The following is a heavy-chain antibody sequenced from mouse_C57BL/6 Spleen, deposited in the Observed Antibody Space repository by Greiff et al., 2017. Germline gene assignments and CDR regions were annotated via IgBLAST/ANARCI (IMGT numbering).Heavy chain of an antibody. CDR2: ISSGSSTI. CDR1: GFTFSDYG. V-gene: IGHV5-17*01. J-gene: IGHJ3*01. D-gene: IGHD1-1*01. Sequence: EVMLVESGGGLVKPGGSLKLSCAASGFTFSDYGMHWVRQAPEKGLEWVAYISSGSSTIYYADTVKGRFTISRDNAKNTLFLQMTSLRSEDTAMXYCARQGLEYYGSSSSWLAYWGQGTLVTVSA. CDR3: ARQGLEYYGSSSSWLAY.